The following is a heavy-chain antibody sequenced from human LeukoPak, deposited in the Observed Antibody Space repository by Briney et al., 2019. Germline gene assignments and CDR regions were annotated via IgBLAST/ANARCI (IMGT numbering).Heavy chain of an antibody. Sequence: PSETLSLTCAVYGGSFSGYYWSWIRQPPGKGLEWIGEINHSGSTNYNPSLKSRVTISVDTSKNQFSLKLSSVTAADTAVYYCASLYYDSSGYYYSYWGQGTLVTVSS. V-gene: IGHV4-34*01. CDR1: GGSFSGYY. D-gene: IGHD3-22*01. CDR2: INHSGST. CDR3: ASLYYDSSGYYYSY. J-gene: IGHJ4*02.